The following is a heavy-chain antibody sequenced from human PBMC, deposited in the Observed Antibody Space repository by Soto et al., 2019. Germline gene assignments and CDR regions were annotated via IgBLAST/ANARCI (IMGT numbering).Heavy chain of an antibody. CDR2: IIPIFGTA. CDR1: GGTFSSYA. V-gene: IGHV1-69*05. J-gene: IGHJ6*02. Sequence: QVQLVQSGAEVKKPGSSVKVSCKASGGTFSSYAISWVRQAPGQGLEWMGGIIPIFGTANYAQKFQGRVTXTXXXSXXTAYMELSRLRSEDTAVYYCATQGLPNYYYSGMDVWGQGTTVTVSS. CDR3: ATQGLPNYYYSGMDV. D-gene: IGHD5-18*01.